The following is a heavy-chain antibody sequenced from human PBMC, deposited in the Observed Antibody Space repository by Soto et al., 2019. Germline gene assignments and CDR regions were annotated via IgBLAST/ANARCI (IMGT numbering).Heavy chain of an antibody. CDR2: IVVGSGNT. D-gene: IGHD3-9*01. J-gene: IGHJ5*02. CDR3: AAFDPGPMGFDP. Sequence: KVSCKASGFTFSSSAVQWVRQARGQRLEWIGKIVVGSGNTNYAQKFQERVTITRDMSTSTAYMELSSLRSEDTAFYYCAAFDPGPMGFDPWGQGTLVTAPQ. V-gene: IGHV1-58*01. CDR1: GFTFSSSA.